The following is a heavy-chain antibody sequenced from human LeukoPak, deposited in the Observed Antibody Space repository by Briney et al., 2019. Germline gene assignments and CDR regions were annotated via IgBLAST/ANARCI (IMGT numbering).Heavy chain of an antibody. CDR2: FSSSGSTI. CDR1: GFTFSDYY. D-gene: IGHD3-22*01. Sequence: GGSLRLSCAASGFTFSDYYMSWIRQAPGKGLEWGSYFSSSGSTIYYADSVKGRFTISRDNAKNSLYLQMNSLRAEDTAVCYCARDTSPDYYDSSGFDYWGQGTLVTVSS. CDR3: ARDTSPDYYDSSGFDY. V-gene: IGHV3-11*01. J-gene: IGHJ4*02.